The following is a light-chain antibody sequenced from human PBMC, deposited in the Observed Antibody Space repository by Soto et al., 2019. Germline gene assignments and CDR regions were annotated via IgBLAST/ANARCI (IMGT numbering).Light chain of an antibody. CDR2: AAS. CDR3: QQSDSYPYT. J-gene: IGKJ2*01. V-gene: IGKV1-39*01. CDR1: QSIPNY. Sequence: DLQMTQSPSSLSVSVGDRITITCRASQSIPNYLNWYQQKPGKAPKLLVYAASSLQSGVPSRFSGNGSGTDFTLTISSLQPEDFATYYCQQSDSYPYTFGHGTKLEIK.